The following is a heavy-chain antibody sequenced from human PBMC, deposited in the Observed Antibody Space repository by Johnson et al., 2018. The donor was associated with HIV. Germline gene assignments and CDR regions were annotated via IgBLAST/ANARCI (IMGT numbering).Heavy chain of an antibody. CDR2: INWNSGSI. CDR1: GFTFSSYW. J-gene: IGHJ3*02. Sequence: VRLVESGGGVVQPGRSLRLSCAASGFTFSSYWMSWVRQAPGKGLEWVSGINWNSGSIGYADSVKGRFTISRDNAKNSLYLQMNSLRAEDTALNYCAKDNDVLQQLVVESGDAFDIWGQGTMVTVSS. CDR3: AKDNDVLQQLVVESGDAFDI. V-gene: IGHV3-9*01. D-gene: IGHD6-13*01.